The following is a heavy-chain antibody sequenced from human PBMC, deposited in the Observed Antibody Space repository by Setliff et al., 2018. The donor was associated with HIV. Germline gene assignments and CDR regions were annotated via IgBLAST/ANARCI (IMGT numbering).Heavy chain of an antibody. CDR3: AKVKVPTTDLYFLDY. Sequence: LRLSCAASGFTFSDYYMSWIRQAPGKGLEWVSYISSSSSSYTNYADSVKGRFTISRDNAKNSLYLQMNSLRAEDTAVYYCAKVKVPTTDLYFLDYWGQGTPVTVSS. V-gene: IGHV3-11*06. CDR2: ISSSSSSYT. D-gene: IGHD1-1*01. J-gene: IGHJ4*02. CDR1: GFTFSDYY.